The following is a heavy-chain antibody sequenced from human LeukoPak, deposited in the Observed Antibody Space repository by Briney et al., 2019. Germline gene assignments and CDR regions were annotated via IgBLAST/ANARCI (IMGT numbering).Heavy chain of an antibody. CDR1: GFTFDDYA. D-gene: IGHD5-18*01. Sequence: GGSLRLSCAASGFTFDDYAMHWVRQAPGKGLEWVSGISWNSGILDYADSVKGRFTISRDNAKNSLYLQMNSLRAKDTALYYCARPVGYSFGYFDYWGQGTLVTVSS. V-gene: IGHV3-9*01. CDR3: ARPVGYSFGYFDY. CDR2: ISWNSGIL. J-gene: IGHJ4*02.